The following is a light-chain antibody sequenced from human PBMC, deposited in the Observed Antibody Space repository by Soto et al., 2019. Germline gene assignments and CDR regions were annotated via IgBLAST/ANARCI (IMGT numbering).Light chain of an antibody. Sequence: QLVLTQPTSLSASPGASARFTCTLRSGINVDTYRMYWYQQKPGSLPRFLLRYNSDSDKQQGSGVPSRFSGSKDASANAGLLLISGRQSEDEAAYYCAIWYSSTVVFVGGTKLTVL. J-gene: IGLJ2*01. CDR2: YNSDSDK. CDR1: SGINVDTYR. V-gene: IGLV5-39*01. CDR3: AIWYSSTVV.